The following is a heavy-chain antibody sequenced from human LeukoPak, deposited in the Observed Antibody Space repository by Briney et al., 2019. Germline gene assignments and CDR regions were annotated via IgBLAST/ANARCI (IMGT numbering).Heavy chain of an antibody. CDR3: ARDIGGDGGDCCPGGYFDL. J-gene: IGHJ2*01. V-gene: IGHV3-21*01. CDR2: ISSSSSYI. Sequence: GGSLRLSCAASGFTFSSYSMNWVRQAPGKGLGWVSSISSSSSYIYYADSVKGRFTISRDNAKNSLYLQMNSLRAEDTAVYYCARDIGGDGGDCCPGGYFDLWGRGTLVTVSS. D-gene: IGHD2-21*02. CDR1: GFTFSSYS.